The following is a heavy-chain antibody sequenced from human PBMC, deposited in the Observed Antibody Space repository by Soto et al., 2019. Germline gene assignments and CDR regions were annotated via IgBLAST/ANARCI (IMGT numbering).Heavy chain of an antibody. CDR3: AREGLITMVRDDYYYYMDV. J-gene: IGHJ6*03. CDR2: MNPNSGNT. V-gene: IGHV1-8*01. CDR1: GYTFTSYD. Sequence: ASVKVSCKASGYTFTSYDINWVRQATGQGLEWMGWMNPNSGNTGYAQKFQGRVTMTRSTSISTAYMELSSLRSEDTAVYYCAREGLITMVRDDYYYYMDVWGKGTTGTVSS. D-gene: IGHD3-10*01.